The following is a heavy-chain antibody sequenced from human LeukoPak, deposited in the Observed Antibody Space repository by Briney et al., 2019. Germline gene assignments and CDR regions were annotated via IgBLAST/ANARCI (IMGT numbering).Heavy chain of an antibody. CDR3: ARDSLIVGATNDAFDI. CDR1: GYTFTSYG. Sequence: ASVKVSFKASGYTFTSYGISWVRQAPGQGLEWMGWISAYNGNTNYAQKLQGRVTMTTDTSTSTAYMELRSLRSDDTAVYYCARDSLIVGATNDAFDIWGQGTMVTVSS. J-gene: IGHJ3*02. D-gene: IGHD1-26*01. CDR2: ISAYNGNT. V-gene: IGHV1-18*01.